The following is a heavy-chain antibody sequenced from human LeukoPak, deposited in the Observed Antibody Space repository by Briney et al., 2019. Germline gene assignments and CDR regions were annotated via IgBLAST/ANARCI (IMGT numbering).Heavy chain of an antibody. D-gene: IGHD2-2*01. CDR3: ARVSTDIVVVPAAPALDY. CDR1: GFTFSYYY. CDR2: ISSSGSTI. V-gene: IGHV3-11*01. J-gene: IGHJ4*02. Sequence: GGSLRLSCAASGFTFSYYYMSWIRQAPGKGLEWVSYISSSGSTIYYADSVKGRFTISRDNAKNSLYLQMNSLRAEDTAVYYCARVSTDIVVVPAAPALDYWGQGTLVTVSS.